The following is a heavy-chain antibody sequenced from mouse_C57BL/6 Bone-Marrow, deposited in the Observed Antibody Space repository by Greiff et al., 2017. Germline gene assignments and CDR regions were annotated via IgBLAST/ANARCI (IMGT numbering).Heavy chain of an antibody. CDR1: GFNIKDDY. D-gene: IGHD2-10*02. J-gene: IGHJ2*01. V-gene: IGHV14-4*01. CDR3: TTGVCDY. Sequence: VHVKQSGAELVRPGASVKLSCTASGFNIKDDYMHWVKQRPEQGLEWIGWIDPENGDTEYASKFQGKATITTDTSSNTAYLQLSSLTSEDTAVYYCTTGVCDYWGQGTTLTVSS. CDR2: IDPENGDT.